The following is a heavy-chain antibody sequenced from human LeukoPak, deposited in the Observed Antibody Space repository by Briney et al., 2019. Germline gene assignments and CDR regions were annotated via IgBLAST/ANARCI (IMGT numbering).Heavy chain of an antibody. CDR2: IYYSGST. Sequence: SSETLSLTCSVSGGSISSYYWSWIRQPPGKGLEWIGHIYYSGSTYYNPSLKSRVTISVDTSKNQFSLKLSSVTAADTAVYYCARDGGYDFWSGPPQLDYWGQGTLVTVSS. J-gene: IGHJ4*02. CDR1: GGSISSYY. D-gene: IGHD3-3*01. CDR3: ARDGGYDFWSGPPQLDY. V-gene: IGHV4-59*06.